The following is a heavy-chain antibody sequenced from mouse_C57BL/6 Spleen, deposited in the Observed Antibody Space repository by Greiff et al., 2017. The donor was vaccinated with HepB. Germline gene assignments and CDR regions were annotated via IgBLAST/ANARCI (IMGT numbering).Heavy chain of an antibody. J-gene: IGHJ4*01. Sequence: QVQLQQSGAELVKPGASVKISCKASGYAFSSYWMNWVKQRPGKGLGWIGQIYPGDGDTNYNGKFKGKATLTADKSSSTAYMQLSSLTSEDSAVYFCARSHYYGSSQDYWGQGTSVTVSS. CDR2: IYPGDGDT. D-gene: IGHD1-1*01. V-gene: IGHV1-80*01. CDR3: ARSHYYGSSQDY. CDR1: GYAFSSYW.